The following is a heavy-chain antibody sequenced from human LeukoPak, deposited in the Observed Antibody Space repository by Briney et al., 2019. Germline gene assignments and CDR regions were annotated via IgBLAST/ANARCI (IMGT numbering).Heavy chain of an antibody. CDR1: GFTFSDYA. D-gene: IGHD6-6*01. V-gene: IGHV3-23*01. CDR2: ISGRGDST. CDR3: AKGTSSSRPYYFDY. J-gene: IGHJ4*02. Sequence: PGGSLRLSCAASGFTFSDYAMSWVRQAPGKGLEWVSAISGRGDSTYYADSLKGRFTISRDRSKNTLYLQMNSLRAEDTATYYCAKGTSSSRPYYFDYWGQGTLVAVSS.